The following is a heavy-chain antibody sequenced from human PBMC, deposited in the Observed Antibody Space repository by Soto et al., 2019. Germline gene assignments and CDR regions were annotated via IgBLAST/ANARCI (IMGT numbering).Heavy chain of an antibody. D-gene: IGHD3-16*01. CDR2: INTDGSTT. Sequence: HPGGSLRLSCAASGFTLSNYWMHWVRQAPGKGPVWVSRINTDGSTTNYADSVKGRFTISRDNAKNTLYLQTNSLGAEDTAVYYCARDLGGYASHWGQGTLVTVSS. V-gene: IGHV3-74*01. CDR1: GFTLSNYW. CDR3: ARDLGGYASH. J-gene: IGHJ4*02.